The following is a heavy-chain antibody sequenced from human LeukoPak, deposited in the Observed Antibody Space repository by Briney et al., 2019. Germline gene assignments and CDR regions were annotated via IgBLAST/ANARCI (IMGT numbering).Heavy chain of an antibody. D-gene: IGHD6-6*01. J-gene: IGHJ6*02. CDR2: ISSSSSYI. CDR1: GFTFSSYS. CDR3: ARDRVSIAARWPYGMDV. V-gene: IGHV3-21*01. Sequence: GGSLRLSCAASGFTFSSYSMNWVRQAPGKGLEWVSSISSSSSYIYYADSVKGRFTISRDNAKNSLYLQMNSLRAADTAVYYCARDRVSIAARWPYGMDVWGQGTTVTVSS.